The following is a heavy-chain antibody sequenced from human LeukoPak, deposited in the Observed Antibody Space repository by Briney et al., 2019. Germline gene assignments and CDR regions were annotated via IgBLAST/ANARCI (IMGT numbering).Heavy chain of an antibody. J-gene: IGHJ4*02. Sequence: ASVKVSCKASGYTFTSYGISWVRQATGQGLEWTGWISAYNGNTNYAQKLQGRVTMTTDTSTSTAYMELRSLRSDDTAVYYCARDKAYYYGSGSYYNERERFGVDYWGQGTLVTVSS. CDR1: GYTFTSYG. V-gene: IGHV1-18*01. CDR2: ISAYNGNT. D-gene: IGHD3-10*01. CDR3: ARDKAYYYGSGSYYNERERFGVDY.